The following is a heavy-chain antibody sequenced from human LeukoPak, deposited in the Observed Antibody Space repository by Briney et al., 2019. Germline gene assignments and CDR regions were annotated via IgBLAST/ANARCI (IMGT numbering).Heavy chain of an antibody. V-gene: IGHV5-51*01. CDR2: IYPGNSET. J-gene: IGHJ4*02. CDR1: GYSVINYW. CDR3: ARQQYYYDSSGYSFHFDY. D-gene: IGHD3-22*01. Sequence: GESLKISCKGSGYSVINYWIGWVRQMPGKGLEWMGSIYPGNSETRYSPSPSFQGQVTISVDKSISTVYPQWSSLKASDTAMYYCARQQYYYDSSGYSFHFDYWGQGTLVTVSS.